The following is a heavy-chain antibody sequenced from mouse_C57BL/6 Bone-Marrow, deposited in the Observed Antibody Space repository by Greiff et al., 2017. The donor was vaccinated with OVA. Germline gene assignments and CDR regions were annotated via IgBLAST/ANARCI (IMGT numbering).Heavy chain of an antibody. V-gene: IGHV2-2*01. CDR2: ICSGGST. J-gene: IGHJ1*03. CDR1: GFSLTSYC. CDR3: ARRVYFDV. Sequence: VQLQQSGPGLVQPSPSLSITCTVSGFSLTSYCVHWVRQSPGKGLEWLGVICSGGSTDYNAAFISRLSISKDNAKSQVVFKMNSVQADDTAIYYCARRVYFDVWGTGTTVTVSS.